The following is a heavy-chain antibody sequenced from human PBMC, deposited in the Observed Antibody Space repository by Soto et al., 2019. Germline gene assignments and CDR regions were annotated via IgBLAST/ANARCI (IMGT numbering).Heavy chain of an antibody. Sequence: GGSLRLSCEASGFPFDNYAMSWVRQAPGKGLEWVSAISGGSPKEFYAESVKGRFTISRDNAKNSLYLQMNSLRAEDTAVYYCARDRGYDAHDYYYNAMDVWGQGTTVTVSS. V-gene: IGHV3-21*01. D-gene: IGHD2-15*01. CDR3: ARDRGYDAHDYYYNAMDV. J-gene: IGHJ6*02. CDR2: ISGGSPKE. CDR1: GFPFDNYA.